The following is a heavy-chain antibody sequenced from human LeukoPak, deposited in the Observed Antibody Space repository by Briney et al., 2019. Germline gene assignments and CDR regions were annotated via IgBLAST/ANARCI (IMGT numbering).Heavy chain of an antibody. CDR2: IRRKAHGGTT. V-gene: IGHV3-49*04. J-gene: IGHJ5*02. Sequence: GGSLRLSCTTSGFTFGDYAMSWVRQAPGKGLEWVSFIRRKAHGGTTEYAASVKGRFSSSRDDSKSIAYLQMNSLKTEDTAVYFCTRVTYYYDNSGYFHFDPRGQGSLVTVSS. D-gene: IGHD3-22*01. CDR3: TRVTYYYDNSGYFHFDP. CDR1: GFTFGDYA.